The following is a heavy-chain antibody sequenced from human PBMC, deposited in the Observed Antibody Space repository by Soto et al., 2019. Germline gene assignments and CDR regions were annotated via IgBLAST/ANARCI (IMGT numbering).Heavy chain of an antibody. CDR1: GGSISSGGYY. CDR3: ARYCSSTELGWFDP. V-gene: IGHV4-31*03. D-gene: IGHD2-2*01. Sequence: QVQLQESGPGLVKPSQTLSLTCTVSGGSISSGGYYWSWIRQHPGKGLEWIGYIYYSGSTYYNPSLKSRVTISVDTSKNQFSLKLSSVTAADTTVYYCARYCSSTELGWFDPWGQGTLVTVSS. J-gene: IGHJ5*02. CDR2: IYYSGST.